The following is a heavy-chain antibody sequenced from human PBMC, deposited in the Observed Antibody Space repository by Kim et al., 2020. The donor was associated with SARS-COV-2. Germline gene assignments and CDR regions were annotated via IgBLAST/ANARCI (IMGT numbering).Heavy chain of an antibody. D-gene: IGHD2-21*02. V-gene: IGHV3-74*01. J-gene: IGHJ4*02. CDR1: GFTFNIYW. CDR2: INSDGSGT. CDR3: VREEVETDFDY. Sequence: GGSLRLSCAASGFTFNIYWMHWVRQAPGKGLVWVSRINSDGSGTSYADSVKGRFTISRDNAKNTLFLQMNGLRAEDTAVYYCVREEVETDFDYWGRGTLVTVSS.